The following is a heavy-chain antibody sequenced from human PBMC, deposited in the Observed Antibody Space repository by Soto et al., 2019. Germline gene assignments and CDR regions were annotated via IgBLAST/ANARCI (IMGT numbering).Heavy chain of an antibody. CDR2: ISYDGSNK. J-gene: IGHJ3*02. V-gene: IGHV3-30-3*01. CDR3: ATLPLDAFDI. Sequence: GGSLRLSCAASGFTFSSYAMHWVRQAPGKGLEWVAVISYDGSNKYYADSVKGRFTISRDNSKNTLYLQMNSLRAEDTAVYYCATLPLDAFDIWGQGTMVTVSS. CDR1: GFTFSSYA.